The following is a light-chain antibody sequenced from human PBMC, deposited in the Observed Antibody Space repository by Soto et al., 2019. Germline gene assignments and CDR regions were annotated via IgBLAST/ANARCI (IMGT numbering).Light chain of an antibody. CDR3: AAWDDSLNAYV. CDR2: SNN. J-gene: IGLJ1*01. Sequence: QSVLTQPPSASGTPGQRVTISCSGSSSNIGSNTVNWYQQLPGPAPKLLIYSNNQWPSGVPDRFSGSKSGTSASLAISGLQSEDEADYYCAAWDDSLNAYVFGTGTKLTVV. V-gene: IGLV1-44*01. CDR1: SSNIGSNT.